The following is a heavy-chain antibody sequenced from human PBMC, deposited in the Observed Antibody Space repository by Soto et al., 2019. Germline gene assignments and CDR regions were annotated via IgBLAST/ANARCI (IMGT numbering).Heavy chain of an antibody. V-gene: IGHV1-3*01. J-gene: IGHJ6*02. Sequence: RLEWMGWINAGNGNTKYSQKXXGRVTITRDTSASTAYMELSSLRSEDTAVYYCARDNSAYEFYSPARDAWGHGTTVTV. D-gene: IGHD2-21*01. CDR2: INAGNGNT. CDR3: ARDNSAYEFYSPARDA.